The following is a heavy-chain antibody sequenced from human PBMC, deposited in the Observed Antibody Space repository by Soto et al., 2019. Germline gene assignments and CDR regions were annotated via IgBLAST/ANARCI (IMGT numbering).Heavy chain of an antibody. CDR3: ARHPLRGFGVHS. V-gene: IGHV4-39*01. CDR2: IDYSGKT. J-gene: IGHJ5*02. Sequence: SETLSLTCTVSGDSIRTSAYYWGWIRQPPGKGLEWIGSIDYSGKTYYNPSLKSRVTISVDTSKNQFSLRLNSVTAADTSIYYCARHPLRGFGVHSWGQGALVTVSS. CDR1: GDSIRTSAYY. D-gene: IGHD2-15*01.